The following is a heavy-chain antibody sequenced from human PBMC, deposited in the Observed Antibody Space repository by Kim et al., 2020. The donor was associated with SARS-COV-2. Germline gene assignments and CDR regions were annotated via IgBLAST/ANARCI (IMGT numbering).Heavy chain of an antibody. D-gene: IGHD3-3*01. Sequence: SETLSLTCTVSGGSISSSSYYWGWIRQPPGKGLEWIGSIYYSGSTYYNPSLKSRVTISVDTSKNQFSLKLSSVTAADTAVYYCATPGDYDFWSGYSYYFDYWGQGTLVTVSS. J-gene: IGHJ4*02. CDR3: ATPGDYDFWSGYSYYFDY. CDR1: GGSISSSSYY. V-gene: IGHV4-39*01. CDR2: IYYSGST.